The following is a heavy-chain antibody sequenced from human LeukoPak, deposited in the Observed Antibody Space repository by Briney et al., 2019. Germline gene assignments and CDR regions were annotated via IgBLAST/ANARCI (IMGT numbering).Heavy chain of an antibody. J-gene: IGHJ4*02. CDR3: AREVYYYDSSGYYVPVDY. CDR2: TYYRSKWYN. D-gene: IGHD3-22*01. V-gene: IGHV6-1*01. CDR1: GDSVSSNSAA. Sequence: SQTLSLTCAISGDSVSSNSAAWNWIRQSPSRGLEWLGRTYYRSKWYNDYAVSVKSRITINPDTSKNQFSLQLNSVTPEDTAVYYCAREVYYYDSSGYYVPVDYWGQGTLVTVSS.